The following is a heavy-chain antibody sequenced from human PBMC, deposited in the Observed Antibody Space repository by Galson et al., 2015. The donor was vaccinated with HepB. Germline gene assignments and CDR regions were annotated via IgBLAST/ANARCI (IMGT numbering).Heavy chain of an antibody. Sequence: SVKVSCKASGYTFTSYYMHWVRQAPGQGLEWMGIIYPSGGSTSYAQSFQGRVTMTRDTSASTVYMELSSLRSDDTAVYYCARDTLSGSYGQFSFDIWGQGTMVTVSS. CDR1: GYTFTSYY. CDR3: ARDTLSGSYGQFSFDI. D-gene: IGHD1-26*01. J-gene: IGHJ3*02. CDR2: IYPSGGST. V-gene: IGHV1-46*01.